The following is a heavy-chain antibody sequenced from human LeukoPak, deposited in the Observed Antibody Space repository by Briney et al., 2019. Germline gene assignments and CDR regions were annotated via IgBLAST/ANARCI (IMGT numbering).Heavy chain of an antibody. CDR1: GFPFSSYA. Sequence: GSLRLSCAASGFPFSSYAMSWVRQPPGKGLEWIGTVFYNGATQYSPSLRSRVTISIDTSTNQFSLKLSSVTAADTAVYYCARGSWNSALYYYYYMDVWGKGTTVTVSS. D-gene: IGHD1-1*01. J-gene: IGHJ6*03. V-gene: IGHV4-38-2*01. CDR2: VFYNGAT. CDR3: ARGSWNSALYYYYYMDV.